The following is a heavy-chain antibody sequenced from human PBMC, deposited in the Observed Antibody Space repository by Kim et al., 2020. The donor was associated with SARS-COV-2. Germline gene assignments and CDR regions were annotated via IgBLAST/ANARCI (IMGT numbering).Heavy chain of an antibody. J-gene: IGHJ6*02. D-gene: IGHD6-13*01. CDR2: INPSGGGT. CDR3: ARDQEYSSSWYGVNYHYYGVDL. V-gene: IGHV1-46*01. Sequence: ASVKVSCKASGYTFTSYYMHWVRQAPGQGLEWMGIINPSGGGTSYAQKFQGRVTMTRDTSMSTVYMELSSLRSEDTAVYYCARDQEYSSSWYGVNYHYYGVDLWGQETPVTVPS. CDR1: GYTFTSYY.